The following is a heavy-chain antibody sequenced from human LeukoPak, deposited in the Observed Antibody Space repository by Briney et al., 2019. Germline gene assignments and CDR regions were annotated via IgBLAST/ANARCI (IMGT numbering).Heavy chain of an antibody. V-gene: IGHV2-5*02. Sequence: SGLTLLKHTQTLTPTCTFSRFSLGTSGVDVGWLRQHPAKALEWLALINWADAKRYSPSLKSRLTITKDTSKNQVVLTMTNMDPVDTATYYCAHQSTYYYDSSGYDALDYWGQGTLVTVSS. CDR1: RFSLGTSGVD. CDR3: AHQSTYYYDSSGYDALDY. CDR2: INWADAK. D-gene: IGHD3-22*01. J-gene: IGHJ4*02.